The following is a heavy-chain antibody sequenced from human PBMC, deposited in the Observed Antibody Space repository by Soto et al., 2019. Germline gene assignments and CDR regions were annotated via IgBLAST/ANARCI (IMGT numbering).Heavy chain of an antibody. Sequence: GESLKISCKGSGYSFTSYWISWVRQMPGKGLEWMGRIDPSDSYTNYSPTFQGHVTISADKSISTAYLQWSSLKASDTAMYYCARHVDYYYYYGMYVWGQGTTVTVSS. CDR2: IDPSDSYT. J-gene: IGHJ6*02. V-gene: IGHV5-10-1*01. D-gene: IGHD3-10*02. CDR1: GYSFTSYW. CDR3: ARHVDYYYYYGMYV.